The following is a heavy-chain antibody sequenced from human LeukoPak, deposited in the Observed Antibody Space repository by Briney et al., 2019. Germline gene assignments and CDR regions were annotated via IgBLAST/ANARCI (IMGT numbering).Heavy chain of an antibody. CDR2: VYYGGST. CDR3: ARGGALWTMMN. D-gene: IGHD3-22*01. Sequence: SETLSLTCTVSGGSISSSSYYWGWIRQPPGEGLEWIGSVYYGGSTYYNPSLKSRVTISVDTSKNQFSLRLSSATAADTAVYYCARGGALWTMMNWGQGTLVTVSS. CDR1: GGSISSSSYY. J-gene: IGHJ4*02. V-gene: IGHV4-39*07.